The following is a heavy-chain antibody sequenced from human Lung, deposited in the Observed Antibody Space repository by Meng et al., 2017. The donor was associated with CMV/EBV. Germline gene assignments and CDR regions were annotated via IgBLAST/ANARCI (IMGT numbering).Heavy chain of an antibody. J-gene: IGHJ5*02. Sequence: AEVKKPGPSVKVSCKASGYPFTSYDINWVRQATGQGLEWMGWMNPNSGNTGYAQKFQGRVTMTRNTSISTAYMELSSLRSEDTAVYYCARGYCSGGRCPVFDPWGQGTLVTVSS. D-gene: IGHD2-15*01. CDR3: ARGYCSGGRCPVFDP. CDR1: GYPFTSYD. V-gene: IGHV1-8*01. CDR2: MNPNSGNT.